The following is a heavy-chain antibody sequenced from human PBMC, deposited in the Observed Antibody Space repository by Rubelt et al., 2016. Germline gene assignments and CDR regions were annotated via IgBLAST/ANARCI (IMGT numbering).Heavy chain of an antibody. CDR3: ARHQWLLHPFDY. V-gene: IGHV4-34*01. D-gene: IGHD6-19*01. CDR2: INHSGGT. CDR1: DGSFSNYY. J-gene: IGHJ4*02. Sequence: QVQLLQWGAGLLKPSETLSLTCAVYDGSFSNYYWSWIRQPPGKGLEWIGEINHSGGTTYNPSLKSRVTISVDTSKHQFSLRLTSVTSADTAVYWCARHQWLLHPFDYWGQGTLVTVSS.